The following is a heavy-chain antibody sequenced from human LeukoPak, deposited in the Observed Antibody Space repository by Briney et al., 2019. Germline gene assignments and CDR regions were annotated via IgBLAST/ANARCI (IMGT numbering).Heavy chain of an antibody. CDR1: GGSISSNY. CDR2: ISNSGGT. CDR3: AREVGLRYYFDY. Sequence: SETRSLTCTVPGGSISSNYWSWIRQPVGKGLEWIGRISNSGGTNYNPSLKSRVTMSVDTSKKQLSLKLTSVTAADTAVYYCAREVGLRYYFDYWGQGSLVTVSS. V-gene: IGHV4-4*07. D-gene: IGHD2-15*01. J-gene: IGHJ4*02.